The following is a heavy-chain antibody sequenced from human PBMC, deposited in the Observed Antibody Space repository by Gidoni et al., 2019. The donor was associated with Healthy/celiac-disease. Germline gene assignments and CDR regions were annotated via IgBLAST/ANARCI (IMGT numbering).Heavy chain of an antibody. CDR1: GFTFTSSA. J-gene: IGHJ3*02. Sequence: QMQLVQSGPEVKKPGTSVKVSCKASGFTFTSSAVQWVRQARGQRLEWIGWIVVGSGNTNYAQKFQERVTITRDMSTSTAYMELSSLRSEDTAVYYCAAVRYYGSGTEPQAFDIWGQGTMVTVSS. CDR2: IVVGSGNT. V-gene: IGHV1-58*01. D-gene: IGHD3-10*01. CDR3: AAVRYYGSGTEPQAFDI.